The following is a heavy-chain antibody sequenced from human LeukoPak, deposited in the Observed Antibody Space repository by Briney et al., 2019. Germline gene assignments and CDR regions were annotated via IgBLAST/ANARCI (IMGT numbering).Heavy chain of an antibody. CDR1: GGSISSGGYY. CDR2: IYHSGST. V-gene: IGHV4-30-2*01. Sequence: NPSQTLSLTCTVSGGSISSGGYYWSWIRQPPGKGLEWIGYIYHSGSTYYNPSLKSRVTISVDRSKNQFSLKLSSVTAADTAVYYCAREISAADHYYYYYMDVWGKGTTVTVSS. D-gene: IGHD6-25*01. J-gene: IGHJ6*03. CDR3: AREISAADHYYYYYMDV.